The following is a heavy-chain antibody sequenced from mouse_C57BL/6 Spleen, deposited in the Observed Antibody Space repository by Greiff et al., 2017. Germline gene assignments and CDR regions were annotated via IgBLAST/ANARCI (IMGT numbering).Heavy chain of an antibody. V-gene: IGHV5-16*01. Sequence: EVMLVESEGGLVQPGSSMKLSCTASGFTFSDYYMAWVRQVPEKGLEWVANINYDGSSTYYLDSLKSRFIISRDNAKNILYLQMSSLKSEDTATYYCARRRDDAMDYWGQGTSVTVSS. CDR2: INYDGSST. CDR1: GFTFSDYY. CDR3: ARRRDDAMDY. D-gene: IGHD3-3*01. J-gene: IGHJ4*01.